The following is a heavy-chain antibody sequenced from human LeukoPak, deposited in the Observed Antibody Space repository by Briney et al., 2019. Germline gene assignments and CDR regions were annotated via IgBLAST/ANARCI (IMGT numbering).Heavy chain of an antibody. Sequence: KPGGSLRLSCAASGFTFSNAWMNWVRQAPGKGLEWVGRIKSRTDGGTTDYAAPVKGRFTISRDDSKNTLYLQMNSLKTEDTAVYYCTTNLYYDILTGYPGPDYWGQGTLVTVSS. CDR3: TTNLYYDILTGYPGPDY. CDR1: GFTFSNAW. CDR2: IKSRTDGGTT. D-gene: IGHD3-9*01. V-gene: IGHV3-15*01. J-gene: IGHJ4*02.